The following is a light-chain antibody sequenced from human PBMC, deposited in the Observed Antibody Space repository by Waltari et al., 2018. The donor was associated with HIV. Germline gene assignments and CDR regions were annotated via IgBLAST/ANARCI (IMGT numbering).Light chain of an antibody. V-gene: IGKV1-5*03. J-gene: IGKJ1*01. Sequence: DIQMTQSPSTLSASVGDRVTITCRASQNINSWLAWYQQKPGKAPKLLIYRASNLQSGVPSRFSGSESGTEFTLTISSLQPDDFATDYCLQYDNLWTFGQGTKVDIK. CDR1: QNINSW. CDR3: LQYDNLWT. CDR2: RAS.